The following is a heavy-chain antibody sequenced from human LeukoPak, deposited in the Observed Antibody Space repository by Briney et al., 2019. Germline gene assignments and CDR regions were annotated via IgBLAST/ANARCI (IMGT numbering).Heavy chain of an antibody. CDR3: ATFPMVRAS. Sequence: GGSLRLSCAASGFTFSSSWMSWVRQAPGKGLEWVANIKQDGSEKYYVDSVKGRFTISRDNAKNSLYLQMNSLRAEDTAVYYCATFPMVRASWGQGTLVTVSS. D-gene: IGHD3-10*01. CDR2: IKQDGSEK. CDR1: GFTFSSSW. V-gene: IGHV3-7*03. J-gene: IGHJ5*02.